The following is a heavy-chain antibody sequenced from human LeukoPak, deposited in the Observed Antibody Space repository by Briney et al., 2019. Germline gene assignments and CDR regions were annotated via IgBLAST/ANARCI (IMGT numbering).Heavy chain of an antibody. Sequence: GGSLRLSCAVSGFTFSDRWMSWVRQTPGKGLEWVATIKEDGSEKYYVDSVKGRFTISRDNAKNSLSLEMNRLRAEDTAVYYCVGGCWALDLWGQGTLVTVSS. J-gene: IGHJ5*02. D-gene: IGHD3-16*01. CDR1: GFTFSDRW. CDR3: VGGCWALDL. V-gene: IGHV3-7*01. CDR2: IKEDGSEK.